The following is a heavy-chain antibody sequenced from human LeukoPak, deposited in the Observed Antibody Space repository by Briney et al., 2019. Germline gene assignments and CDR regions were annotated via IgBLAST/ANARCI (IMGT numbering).Heavy chain of an antibody. D-gene: IGHD3-16*02. Sequence: PGGSLRLSCVASGLSISGQWMNWVRQAPGQGLEWVANIKHDGSEEDYVDSVKGRFNVSRDDGRNSVSLQMNSVRAEDTVVYYCGYTNNFYHWGQGTLVVVSS. CDR3: GYTNNFYH. V-gene: IGHV3-7*01. CDR1: GLSISGQW. J-gene: IGHJ4*02. CDR2: IKHDGSEE.